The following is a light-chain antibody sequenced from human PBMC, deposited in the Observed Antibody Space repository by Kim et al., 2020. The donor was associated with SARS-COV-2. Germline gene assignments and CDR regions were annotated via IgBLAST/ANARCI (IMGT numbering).Light chain of an antibody. CDR2: DAS. V-gene: IGKV1-5*01. Sequence: LSASVGDRVTITCRASESISRWLAWYQQKPGKAPKLLIHDASSLESGVPSRFSGSGSGTEFTLTINSLQPDDFATYFCHQYNSLYTFGQGTKPGDQT. CDR3: HQYNSLYT. CDR1: ESISRW. J-gene: IGKJ2*01.